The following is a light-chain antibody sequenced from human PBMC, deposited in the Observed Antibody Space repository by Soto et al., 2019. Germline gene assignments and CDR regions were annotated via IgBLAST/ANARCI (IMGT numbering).Light chain of an antibody. CDR3: QQYNNWPPRT. J-gene: IGKJ1*01. V-gene: IGKV3D-15*01. Sequence: EIVLTQSPGMLSLSPGERATLSCRASQTISANYFAWYQQKPGQAPRLLIYGISTRATGIPDRFSGSGSGTDFTLTISSLQSEDFAVYYCQQYNNWPPRTFGQGTKVDIK. CDR1: QTISANY. CDR2: GIS.